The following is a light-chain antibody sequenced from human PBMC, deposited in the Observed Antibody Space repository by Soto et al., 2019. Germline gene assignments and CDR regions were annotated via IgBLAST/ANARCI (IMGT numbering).Light chain of an antibody. J-gene: IGKJ1*01. CDR3: QQYGSSPQT. CDR2: GAS. Sequence: EIVLTQSPGTLSLSPGERATLAFRASQSVSSSYLAWYQQKPGQAPRRLLYGASSRATGIPDRFSVSGSGTDFTLTISRLEPEEFAVYYCQQYGSSPQTFGQGTKVEIK. CDR1: QSVSSSY. V-gene: IGKV3-20*01.